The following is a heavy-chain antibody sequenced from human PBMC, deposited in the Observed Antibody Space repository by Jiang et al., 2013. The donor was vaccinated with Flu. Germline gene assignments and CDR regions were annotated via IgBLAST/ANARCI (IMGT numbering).Heavy chain of an antibody. CDR3: ARHYYDSSGYVDWFDP. J-gene: IGHJ5*02. V-gene: IGHV5-51*01. CDR2: IYPGDSDT. D-gene: IGHD3-22*01. Sequence: MGIIYPGDSDTRYSPSFQGQVTISADKSISTAYLQWSSLKASDTAMYYCARHYYDSSGYVDWFDPWGQGTLVTVSS.